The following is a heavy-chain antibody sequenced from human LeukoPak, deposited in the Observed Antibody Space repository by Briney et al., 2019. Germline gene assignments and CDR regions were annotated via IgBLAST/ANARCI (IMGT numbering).Heavy chain of an antibody. CDR1: GGSICSGDYY. D-gene: IGHD3-9*01. Sequence: SETLSLTCTVSGGSICSGDYYWSWIRQPPGKGLEWIGYIYYSGSTYFNPSLKSRVTISVDTSKNQFSLKLNSVTAADTAVYYCARDHILTGEFDYWGQGTLVTVSS. CDR3: ARDHILTGEFDY. V-gene: IGHV4-30-4*01. J-gene: IGHJ4*02. CDR2: IYYSGST.